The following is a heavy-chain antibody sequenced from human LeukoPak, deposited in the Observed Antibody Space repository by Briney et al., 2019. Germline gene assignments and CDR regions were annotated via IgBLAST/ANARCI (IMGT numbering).Heavy chain of an antibody. D-gene: IGHD1-26*01. Sequence: GGSLRLSCAASAAPGFTFSAYPMIWIRQAPGKGLEWVAGINDSGRRAYYADNVKGRFTVSRDNSENTLFLQINSLRADDTAVYFCAKVMALTEHYWYGMDVWGQGATVTVSS. V-gene: IGHV3-23*01. J-gene: IGHJ6*02. CDR1: AAPGFTFSAYP. CDR2: INDSGRRA. CDR3: AKVMALTEHYWYGMDV.